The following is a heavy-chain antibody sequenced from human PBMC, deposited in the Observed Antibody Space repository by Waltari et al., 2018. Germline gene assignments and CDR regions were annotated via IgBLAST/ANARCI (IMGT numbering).Heavy chain of an antibody. D-gene: IGHD6-19*01. J-gene: IGHJ3*02. CDR3: AKDHHGAVALHDAFDI. V-gene: IGHV3-23*01. Sequence: EVQLLESGGGLVQPGGSLRLSCAASGFTFSSYAMSWVRQAPGKGLEWVSAISGSGGSTYYADSVKGRFTISRDNSKNTLYLQMNSLRAEDTAVYYCAKDHHGAVALHDAFDIWGQGTMVTVSS. CDR2: ISGSGGST. CDR1: GFTFSSYA.